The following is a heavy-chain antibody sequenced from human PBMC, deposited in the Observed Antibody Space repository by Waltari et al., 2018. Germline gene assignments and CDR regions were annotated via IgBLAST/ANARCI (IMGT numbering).Heavy chain of an antibody. V-gene: IGHV3-7*01. CDR2: LKQDGSEK. CDR3: ARLYNTGWYGFDY. Sequence: EVQLVESGGGLVQPGGSLRLSCAASGFTFSTYWMSWVRQAPGKGLEWVAKLKQDGSEKYSVDSVKGRFTISRDNAKNSLSLQMNSLRAEDTAVYFCARLYNTGWYGFDYWGQGTLVTVSS. D-gene: IGHD6-19*01. CDR1: GFTFSTYW. J-gene: IGHJ4*02.